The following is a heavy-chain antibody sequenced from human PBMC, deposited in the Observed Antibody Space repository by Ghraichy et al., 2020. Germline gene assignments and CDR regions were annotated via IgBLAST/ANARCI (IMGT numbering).Heavy chain of an antibody. CDR2: IYYSGST. Sequence: SETLSLTCTVSGGSVSSGSYYWSWVRQPPGKGLEWIGYIYYSGSTNYNPSLKSRVTISVDTSKKQFSLKLSSVTAAVTAVYYCARGGNYYYGMNVWGQGTTVTVSS. V-gene: IGHV4-61*01. CDR3: ARGGNYYYGMNV. J-gene: IGHJ6*02. CDR1: GGSVSSGSYY.